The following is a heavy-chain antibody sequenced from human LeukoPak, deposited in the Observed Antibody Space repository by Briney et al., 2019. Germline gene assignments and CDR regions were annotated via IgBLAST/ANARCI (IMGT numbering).Heavy chain of an antibody. CDR1: GLTFSNYW. D-gene: IGHD3-10*01. CDR3: ARPSTSGSYYDD. V-gene: IGHV3-74*03. Sequence: PGGSLRLSCAASGLTFSNYWMHWVRHAPGRGRGWVSRINSDGSTRKYAHSVKGRFTISRDNAKNTLYLQMNSLRAEDTAVYYCARPSTSGSYYDDWGQGILVTVSS. CDR2: INSDGSTR. J-gene: IGHJ4*02.